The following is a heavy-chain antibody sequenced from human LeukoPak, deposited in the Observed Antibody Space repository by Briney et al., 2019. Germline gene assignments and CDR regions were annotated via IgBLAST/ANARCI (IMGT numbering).Heavy chain of an antibody. J-gene: IGHJ4*02. CDR1: GFTFDGFG. CDR2: IDWSGTRI. CDR3: AKGSLSLPASAFDS. D-gene: IGHD6-13*01. Sequence: HPGGSLRLSCAASGFTFDGFGMTWVRQSPEKGLEWVSSIDWSGTRISYADSVTGRFTISRDNAKNSLYLEMNSLRPEDTALYYCAKGSLSLPASAFDSWGQGTPVTVSS. V-gene: IGHV3-9*01.